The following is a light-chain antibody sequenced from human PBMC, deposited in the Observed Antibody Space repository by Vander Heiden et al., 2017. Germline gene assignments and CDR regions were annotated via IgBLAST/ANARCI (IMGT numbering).Light chain of an antibody. J-gene: IGKJ3*01. CDR3: HQEGASPST. V-gene: IGKV3-20*01. Sequence: DIVLTQSPGTLYLSPGERPTLSCRASQSVTSDYLAWYQQRPGQTPRLLIHAASRSFTGVPDTFSGSGSATAFTLTIVRREPADFAISYCHQEGASPSTFGHGTTVDVK. CDR2: AAS. CDR1: QSVTSDY.